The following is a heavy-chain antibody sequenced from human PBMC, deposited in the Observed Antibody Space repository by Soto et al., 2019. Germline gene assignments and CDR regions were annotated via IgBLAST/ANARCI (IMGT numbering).Heavy chain of an antibody. Sequence: SETLSLTCTVSGDSISSETNYWGWIRQPPGKGLEWIVSIYSSGSTYYNPSLKNRVTISIVTSKSQVSLKLSSVTAADTAVYFCATRDTVTTYYFDNWGRGTLVTVS. CDR3: ATRDTVTTYYFDN. J-gene: IGHJ4*02. V-gene: IGHV4-39*01. D-gene: IGHD4-17*01. CDR1: GDSISSETNY. CDR2: IYSSGST.